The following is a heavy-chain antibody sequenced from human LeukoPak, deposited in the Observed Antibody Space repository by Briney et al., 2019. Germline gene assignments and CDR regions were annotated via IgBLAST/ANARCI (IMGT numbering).Heavy chain of an antibody. CDR1: GGSFSGYY. J-gene: IGHJ6*03. Sequence: SETLSLTWAVYGGSFSGYYWSWIRQPPGKGLEWIGEINHSGSTNYNPSLKSRVTISVDTSKNQFSLKLSSVTAADTAVYYCARGSIAVAGVSYYYYYMDVWGKGTTVTVSS. CDR3: ARGSIAVAGVSYYYYYMDV. D-gene: IGHD6-19*01. CDR2: INHSGST. V-gene: IGHV4-34*01.